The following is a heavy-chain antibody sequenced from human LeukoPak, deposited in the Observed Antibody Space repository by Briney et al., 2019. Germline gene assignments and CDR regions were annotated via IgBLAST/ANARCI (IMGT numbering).Heavy chain of an antibody. V-gene: IGHV3-48*02. D-gene: IGHD2-2*01. CDR2: ISSSSSTI. J-gene: IGHJ5*02. CDR3: ARDARSCSSTSCYLRDNWFDP. Sequence: SGGSLRLSCAASGFTFSSYSMNWVRQAPGKGLEWVSYISSSSSTIYYADSVKGRFTISRDNAKNSLYLQMNSLRDEDTAVYYCARDARSCSSTSCYLRDNWFDPWGQGTLVTVSS. CDR1: GFTFSSYS.